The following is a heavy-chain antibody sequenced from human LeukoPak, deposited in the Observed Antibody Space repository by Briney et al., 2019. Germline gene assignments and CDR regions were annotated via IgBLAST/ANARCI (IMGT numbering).Heavy chain of an antibody. Sequence: GASVKVSCKASGYSFTSYYIHWVRQAPGQGLEWMGIINPSGGSTSYAQKFQGRVTMTRDTSTSTVYMELSSLRSEDTAVFYCARCREIRFLDSPFDYWGQGTLVTVSA. CDR1: GYSFTSYY. CDR2: INPSGGST. CDR3: ARCREIRFLDSPFDY. J-gene: IGHJ4*02. V-gene: IGHV1-46*01. D-gene: IGHD3-3*01.